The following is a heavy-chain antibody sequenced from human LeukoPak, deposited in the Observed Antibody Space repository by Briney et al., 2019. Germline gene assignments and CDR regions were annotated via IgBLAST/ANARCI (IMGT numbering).Heavy chain of an antibody. J-gene: IGHJ4*02. Sequence: SVKVSCKASGGTFSSYAISGVRHAPGQGPEWMGRIIPIFGTANYAQKFQGRVTITTDESTSTAYMELGSLRTEDTAVDYYAPHTKKYSSGWNPPIDNWGQGTLVTVSS. V-gene: IGHV1-69*05. CDR2: IIPIFGTA. CDR1: GGTFSSYA. D-gene: IGHD6-19*01. CDR3: APHTKKYSSGWNPPIDN.